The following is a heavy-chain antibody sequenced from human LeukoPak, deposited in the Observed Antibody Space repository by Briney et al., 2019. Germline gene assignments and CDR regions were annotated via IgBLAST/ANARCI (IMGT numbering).Heavy chain of an antibody. J-gene: IGHJ3*02. CDR1: GGSISSGSYY. Sequence: SETLSLTCTVSGGSISSGSYYWSWIRQPAGEGLEWIGRIYTSGSTNYNPSLKSRVTISVNTSKNQFSLKLSSVTAADTAVYYCARSGRYFDWPDAFDIWGQGTMVTVSS. CDR3: ARSGRYFDWPDAFDI. CDR2: IYTSGST. V-gene: IGHV4-61*02. D-gene: IGHD3-9*01.